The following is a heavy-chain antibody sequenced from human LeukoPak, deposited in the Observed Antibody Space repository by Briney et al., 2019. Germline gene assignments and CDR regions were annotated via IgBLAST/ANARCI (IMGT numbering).Heavy chain of an antibody. D-gene: IGHD3-10*01. J-gene: IGHJ4*02. CDR2: ISYDGSNK. V-gene: IGHV3-30*03. CDR3: ARDSPDHYFDY. Sequence: GGSLRLSCAASGFTFSSYGIHWVRQAPGKGLEWVAVISYDGSNKYFADSVKGRFTISRDSSKNTLFLQTNSLRTEDTALYYCARDSPDHYFDYWGQGTLVTVSS. CDR1: GFTFSSYG.